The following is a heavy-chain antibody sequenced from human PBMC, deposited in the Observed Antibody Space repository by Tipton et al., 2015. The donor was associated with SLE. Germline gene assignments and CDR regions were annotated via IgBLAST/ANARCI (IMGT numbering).Heavy chain of an antibody. CDR2: IYYSGST. V-gene: IGHV4-39*07. D-gene: IGHD3-22*01. CDR1: GGSISSSSYY. CDR3: ARLVNYYDRGAFDI. J-gene: IGHJ3*02. Sequence: LRLSCTVSGGSISSSSYYRGWIRQPPGKGLEWIGSIYYSGSTYYNPSLKSRVTISVDTSKNQFSLKLSSVTAADTAVYYCARLVNYYDRGAFDIWGQGTMVTVSS.